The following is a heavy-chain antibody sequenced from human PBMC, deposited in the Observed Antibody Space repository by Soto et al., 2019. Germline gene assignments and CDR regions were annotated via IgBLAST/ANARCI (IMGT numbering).Heavy chain of an antibody. Sequence: SETLSLTCTVSGGSISSYYWSWIRQPPGKGLEWIGYIYYSGSTNYNPSLKSRVTISVDTSKNQFSLKLSSVTAADTAVYYCARDRYYYGPGSYSTKIPYNWFDPWGQGTLVTVSS. CDR1: GGSISSYY. D-gene: IGHD3-10*01. J-gene: IGHJ5*02. V-gene: IGHV4-59*01. CDR3: ARDRYYYGPGSYSTKIPYNWFDP. CDR2: IYYSGST.